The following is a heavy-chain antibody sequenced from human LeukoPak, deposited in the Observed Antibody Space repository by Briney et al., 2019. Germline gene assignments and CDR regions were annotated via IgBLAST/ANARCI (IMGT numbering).Heavy chain of an antibody. D-gene: IGHD3-3*01. CDR2: IYYSGST. CDR1: GGSISSYY. V-gene: IGHV4-59*01. J-gene: IGHJ4*02. Sequence: SSETLSLTCTVSGGSISSYYWSWIRQPPGKGLEWIGYIYYSGSTNYNPSLKSRVTISVDTSKNQFSLKLSSVTAADTAVYYCARLSSRDFWSGFYFDYWGQGTLVTVSS. CDR3: ARLSSRDFWSGFYFDY.